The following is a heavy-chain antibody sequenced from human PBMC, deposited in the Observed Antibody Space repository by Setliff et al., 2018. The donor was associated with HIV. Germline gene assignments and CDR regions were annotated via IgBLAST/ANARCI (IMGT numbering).Heavy chain of an antibody. CDR2: MYSGGST. J-gene: IGHJ4*02. CDR1: GFTVSSNY. V-gene: IGHV3-53*01. Sequence: GGSLRLSCAASGFTVSSNYMSWVRQAPGKGLEWVSVMYSGGSTYYADSVKGRFTISRDNSKNTLYLQMNSLRAEDTAVYFCATSPLAVAGLDYWGQGTLVTVSS. CDR3: ATSPLAVAGLDY. D-gene: IGHD6-19*01.